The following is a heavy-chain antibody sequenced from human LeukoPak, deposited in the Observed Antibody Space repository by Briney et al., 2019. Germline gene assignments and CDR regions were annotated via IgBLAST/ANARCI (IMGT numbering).Heavy chain of an antibody. CDR1: GFTFTSSA. D-gene: IGHD3-22*01. Sequence: SVKVSCKASGFTFTSSAMRWVRQPRGQRNEWIGWIVVGSAKTNDAQKFQERVTITRDRSTSTAYMELSSLRSEDTAVYFCAAVSYYDSSGYYNWGQGALVTVSS. J-gene: IGHJ4*02. V-gene: IGHV1-58*02. CDR3: AAVSYYDSSGYYN. CDR2: IVVGSAKT.